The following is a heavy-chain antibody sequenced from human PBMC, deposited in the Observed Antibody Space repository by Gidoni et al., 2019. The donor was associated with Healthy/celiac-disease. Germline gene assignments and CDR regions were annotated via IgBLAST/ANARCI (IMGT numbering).Heavy chain of an antibody. V-gene: IGHV3-53*04. CDR1: GFTVSGNY. Sequence: EVQLVESGGGLVQPGGSLRLTWAASGFTVSGNYMSWVRQAPGKGLEWVSVIYSGGSTYYADSVKGRFTISRHNSKNTLYLQMNSLRAEDTAVYYCAGPGYSSSWYNYWGQGTLVTVSS. CDR2: IYSGGST. D-gene: IGHD6-13*01. CDR3: AGPGYSSSWYNY. J-gene: IGHJ4*02.